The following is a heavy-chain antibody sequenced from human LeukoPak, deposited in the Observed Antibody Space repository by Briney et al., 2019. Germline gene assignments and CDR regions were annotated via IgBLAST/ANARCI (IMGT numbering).Heavy chain of an antibody. J-gene: IGHJ4*02. V-gene: IGHV1-2*02. CDR2: INPNSGGT. Sequence: ASVKVSCKASGYTFTGYYMHWVRQAPGQGLEWMGWINPNSGGTNYAQKFQGRVTMTRDTSISTAYMELSRLRSDGTAVYYCARDRALSGSYLYYFDYWGQGTLVTVSS. D-gene: IGHD1-26*01. CDR3: ARDRALSGSYLYYFDY. CDR1: GYTFTGYY.